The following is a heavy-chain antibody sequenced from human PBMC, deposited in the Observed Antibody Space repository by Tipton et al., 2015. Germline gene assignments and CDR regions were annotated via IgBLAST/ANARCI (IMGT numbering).Heavy chain of an antibody. CDR2: ISTSSSTI. V-gene: IGHV3-48*02. CDR3: ARARYSTGWTPDYGMDV. D-gene: IGHD6-19*01. Sequence: GSLRLSCAASGFTFSYYSMKWVRQAPGKGLEWVSYISTSSSTIYYADSVKGRFTISRDNVKHSLYLQMNSLRDEDTAVYYCARARYSTGWTPDYGMDVWGQGTTVTVSS. J-gene: IGHJ6*02. CDR1: GFTFSYYS.